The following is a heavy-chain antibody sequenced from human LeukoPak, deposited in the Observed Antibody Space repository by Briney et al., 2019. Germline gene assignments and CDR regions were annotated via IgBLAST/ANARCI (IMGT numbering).Heavy chain of an antibody. V-gene: IGHV4-59*01. CDR3: ARFGYYDSSGYYQGRYYYMDV. CDR2: IYYSGST. CDR1: GGSISSYY. J-gene: IGHJ6*03. Sequence: PSETLSLTCTVSGGSISSYYWSWIRQPPGKGLEWIGYIYYSGSTNYNPSLKSRVTISVDTSKNQFSLKLSSVTAADTAVYYCARFGYYDSSGYYQGRYYYMDVWGKGTTVTISS. D-gene: IGHD3-22*01.